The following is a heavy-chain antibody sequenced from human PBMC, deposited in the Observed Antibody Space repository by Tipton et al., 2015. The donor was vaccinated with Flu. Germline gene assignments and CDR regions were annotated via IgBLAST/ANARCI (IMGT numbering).Heavy chain of an antibody. D-gene: IGHD2-2*01. CDR1: GASISSTTYY. CDR2: IYKTGIT. V-gene: IGHV4-39*07. Sequence: TLSFTCDVSGASISSTTYYWGWIRQPPGKGLEWIGSIYKTGITDYNPSLKSRVTLSLDTSKNQFSLKVRSVNAADTAVYYCAPSTRYWTGGHFFGWWGRGTQVTVSS. J-gene: IGHJ4*02. CDR3: APSTRYWTGGHFFGW.